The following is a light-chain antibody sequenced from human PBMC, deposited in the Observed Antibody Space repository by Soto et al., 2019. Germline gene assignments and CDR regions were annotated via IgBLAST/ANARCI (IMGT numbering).Light chain of an antibody. CDR3: QQYNTYSWT. CDR1: QSLNRW. J-gene: IGKJ1*01. CDR2: DAS. Sequence: DIPASQSPSTVSASVEDRDTIHCRASQSLNRWLAWYQQKPGKAPKLLIYDASSLQSGVPSRFSGSGSGTEFALTISSLQPDDFATYYCQQYNTYSWTFGPGTKVDIK. V-gene: IGKV1-5*01.